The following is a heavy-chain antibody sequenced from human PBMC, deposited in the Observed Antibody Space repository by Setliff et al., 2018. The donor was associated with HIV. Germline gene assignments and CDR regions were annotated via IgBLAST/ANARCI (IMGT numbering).Heavy chain of an antibody. J-gene: IGHJ4*02. CDR1: GESLSDYS. CDR2: INHSGSI. D-gene: IGHD5-12*01. CDR3: TRRGWNGYKAFDY. Sequence: SETLSLTCGVYGESLSDYSWNWIRQPPGKGLEWIGEINHSGSINYNPSLKSRVTVSVDTSKKHFSLKLGAVHAAATSVYYCTRRGWNGYKAFDYWGQGTPVTVSS. V-gene: IGHV4-34*01.